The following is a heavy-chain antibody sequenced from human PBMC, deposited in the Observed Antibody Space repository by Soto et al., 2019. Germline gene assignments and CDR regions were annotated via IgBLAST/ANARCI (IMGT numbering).Heavy chain of an antibody. CDR1: GGTFSSYP. Sequence: QVQLVQSGAEVKKPGSSVKVSCEASGGTFSSYPINWVRQAPGQGLEWMGGIIPFVGTSNYAHKFQGRVTITADDSTSTAYMEMRSLRSEDTAVYYCARVGHITNYGMAVWGQGTTVTVSS. J-gene: IGHJ6*02. CDR3: ARVGHITNYGMAV. V-gene: IGHV1-69*01. CDR2: IIPFVGTS. D-gene: IGHD1-26*01.